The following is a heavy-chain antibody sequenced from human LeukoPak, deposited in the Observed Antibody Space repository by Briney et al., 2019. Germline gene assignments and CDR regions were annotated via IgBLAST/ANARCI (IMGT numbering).Heavy chain of an antibody. CDR1: GFTFSSYG. D-gene: IGHD4-17*01. Sequence: GRSLRLSCAASGFTFSSYGMHWVRQAPGKGLEWVAVISYDGSNKYYADSVKGRLTISRDNSKNTLYLQMNSLRAEDTAVYYCAKDHPDDYGDYIDYWGQGTLVTVSS. V-gene: IGHV3-30*18. CDR3: AKDHPDDYGDYIDY. CDR2: ISYDGSNK. J-gene: IGHJ4*02.